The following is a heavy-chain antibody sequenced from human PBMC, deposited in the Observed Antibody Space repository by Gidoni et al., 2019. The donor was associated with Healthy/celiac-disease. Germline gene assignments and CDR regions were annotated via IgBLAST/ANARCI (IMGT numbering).Heavy chain of an antibody. V-gene: IGHV3-48*03. D-gene: IGHD2-15*01. CDR2: ISSSGSTI. J-gene: IGHJ6*02. Sequence: EVQLVESGGGLVQPGGSLRLSCAASGFTFSSYEMNWVRQAPGKGREWVSYISSSGSTIYYADSVKGRFTISRDNAKNSLYLQMNSLRAEDTAVYYCARASLDTLGYCSGGSCSGVGSYYYYGMDVWGQGTTVTVSS. CDR3: ARASLDTLGYCSGGSCSGVGSYYYYGMDV. CDR1: GFTFSSYE.